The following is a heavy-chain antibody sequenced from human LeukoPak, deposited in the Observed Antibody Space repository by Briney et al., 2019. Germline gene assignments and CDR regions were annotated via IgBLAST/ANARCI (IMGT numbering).Heavy chain of an antibody. J-gene: IGHJ4*02. CDR1: GFTFSSYA. CDR3: VRPIDYGDNHYFYY. Sequence: GGSLRLSCAASGFTFSSYAMSWVRQAPGKGLEWVSAISGSGGSTYYADSVKGRFTISRDNSENTLYLQMNSLRAEDTAVYYCVRPIDYGDNHYFYYWSQGTLVTVSS. CDR2: ISGSGGST. D-gene: IGHD4-23*01. V-gene: IGHV3-23*01.